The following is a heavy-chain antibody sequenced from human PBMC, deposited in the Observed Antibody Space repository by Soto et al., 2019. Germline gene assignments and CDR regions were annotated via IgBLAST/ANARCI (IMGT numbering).Heavy chain of an antibody. CDR1: GFTFSSYA. Sequence: GGSLRLSCGASGFTFSSYAMSWVRQAPGKRLGWVSAISGSGGSTYYADSVKGRFTISRDNSKNTLYLQMNSLRAEDTAVYYCAKDEGFLEWFLDYWGQGTLVTVSS. D-gene: IGHD3-3*01. CDR3: AKDEGFLEWFLDY. J-gene: IGHJ4*02. CDR2: ISGSGGST. V-gene: IGHV3-23*01.